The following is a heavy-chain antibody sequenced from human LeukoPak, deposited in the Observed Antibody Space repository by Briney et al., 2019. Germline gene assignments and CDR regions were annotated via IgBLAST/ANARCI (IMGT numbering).Heavy chain of an antibody. V-gene: IGHV3-30*18. CDR1: GFTFSSYG. CDR3: AKVRDGYGLSAFDFDY. Sequence: GGSLRLSCAASGFTFSSYGMHWVRQAPGKGLEWVAVISYDGSNKYYADSVKGRFTTSRDNSKNTLYLQMNSLRAEDTAVYYCAKVRDGYGLSAFDFDYWGQGTLVTVSS. J-gene: IGHJ4*02. D-gene: IGHD5-24*01. CDR2: ISYDGSNK.